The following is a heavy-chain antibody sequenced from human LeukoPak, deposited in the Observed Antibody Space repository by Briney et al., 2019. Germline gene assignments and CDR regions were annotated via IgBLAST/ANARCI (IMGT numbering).Heavy chain of an antibody. CDR2: ISSSSSYI. J-gene: IGHJ4*02. V-gene: IGHV3-21*01. Sequence: GGSLRLSCAASGFTFSSYSMNWVRQAPGKGLEWVSSISSSSSYIYYADSVKGRFTISRDNAKNSLYLQMNSLRAEDAAVYYCARAHVWGSYRSDFDYWGQGTLVTVSS. CDR1: GFTFSSYS. D-gene: IGHD3-16*02. CDR3: ARAHVWGSYRSDFDY.